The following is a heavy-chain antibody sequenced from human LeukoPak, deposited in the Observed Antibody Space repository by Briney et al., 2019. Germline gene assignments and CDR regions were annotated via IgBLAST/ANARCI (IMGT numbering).Heavy chain of an antibody. CDR2: NNQDGSEV. J-gene: IGHJ4*02. CDR1: RFTFNNYW. V-gene: IGHV3-7*02. CDR3: TNRAGLPTNKPWCFDH. Sequence: GGSLRLSCEPSRFTFNNYWMSWVRQAPGRGPEWVAHNNQDGSEVSYVDSVKGRFTISRDNARNSLYLQMSSLRGEDTAVYYCTNRAGLPTNKPWCFDHWGQGTLVTVSS. D-gene: IGHD2-15*01.